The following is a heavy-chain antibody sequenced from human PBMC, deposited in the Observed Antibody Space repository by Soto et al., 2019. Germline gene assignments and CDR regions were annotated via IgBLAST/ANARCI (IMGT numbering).Heavy chain of an antibody. J-gene: IGHJ4*02. V-gene: IGHV1-69*01. CDR1: GGTFSSYA. D-gene: IGHD6-13*01. CDR2: IIPIFGTA. CDR3: ARSPRLYEATVMYSSSWYEDY. Sequence: QVQLVQSGAEVKKPGSSVKVSCKASGGTFSSYAISWVRQAPGQGLEWMGGIIPIFGTANYAQKFQGRVTITADESTSKAYMELSSLRSEDTSVYYCARSPRLYEATVMYSSSWYEDYWGQGTLVTVSS.